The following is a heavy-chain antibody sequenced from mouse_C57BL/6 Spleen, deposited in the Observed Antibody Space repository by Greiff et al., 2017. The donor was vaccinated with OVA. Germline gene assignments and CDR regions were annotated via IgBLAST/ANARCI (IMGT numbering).Heavy chain of an antibody. D-gene: IGHD1-1*01. CDR1: GFTFSDYG. CDR3: ARRYYGSSYDWGWYFDV. V-gene: IGHV5-17*01. J-gene: IGHJ1*03. CDR2: ISSGSSTI. Sequence: EVQGVESGGGLVKPGGSLKLSCAASGFTFSDYGMHWVRQAPEKGLEWVAYISSGSSTIYYADNVKGRFTISRDNAKKTLFLQMTRLRSEDTAMYYCARRYYGSSYDWGWYFDVWGTGTTVTVSS.